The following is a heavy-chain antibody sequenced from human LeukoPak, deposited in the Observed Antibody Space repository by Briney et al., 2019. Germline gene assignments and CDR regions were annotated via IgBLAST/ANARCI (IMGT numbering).Heavy chain of an antibody. Sequence: GASVKVSCKASGGTFSSYAISWVRQAPGQGLEWMGGIIPIFGTANYAQKFQGRVTITAGESASTAYMELSSLRSEDTAVYYCAREVSVVPAARIFDYWGQGTLVTVSS. CDR2: IIPIFGTA. CDR3: AREVSVVPAARIFDY. V-gene: IGHV1-69*13. CDR1: GGTFSSYA. D-gene: IGHD2-2*01. J-gene: IGHJ4*02.